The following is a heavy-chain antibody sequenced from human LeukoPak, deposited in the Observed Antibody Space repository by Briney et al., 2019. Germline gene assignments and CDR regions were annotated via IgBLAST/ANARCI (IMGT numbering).Heavy chain of an antibody. Sequence: GASLKVSCTASGYTFTSYGISWVRQAPGQGLEWTGWISAYNGNTNNAQKLQGRVTITTDTSTSTAYMELRSLRSDGTAVYYCASQWLVRDAFDIWGQGTMVTVSS. CDR1: GYTFTSYG. V-gene: IGHV1-18*01. D-gene: IGHD6-19*01. CDR3: ASQWLVRDAFDI. J-gene: IGHJ3*02. CDR2: ISAYNGNT.